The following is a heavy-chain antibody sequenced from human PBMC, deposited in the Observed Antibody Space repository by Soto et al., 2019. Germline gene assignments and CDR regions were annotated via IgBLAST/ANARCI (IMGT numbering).Heavy chain of an antibody. V-gene: IGHV3-33*01. CDR2: IWYDASKQ. J-gene: IGHJ4*02. CDR3: AAWAEGATEVH. Sequence: PVGSLRLSCETSGFSFSVYGMHWVRQAPGKGLEWVAVIWYDASKQFYAASVEGRFTISRDNSKAILYPQMNSLRAEDTAVYYCAAWAEGATEVHWGQGTLVTVSS. CDR1: GFSFSVYG. D-gene: IGHD2-15*01.